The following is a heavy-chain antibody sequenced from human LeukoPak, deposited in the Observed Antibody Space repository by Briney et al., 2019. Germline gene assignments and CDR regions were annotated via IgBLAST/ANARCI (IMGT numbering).Heavy chain of an antibody. Sequence: GRSLRLSCTASGFTFKNYDVHWVRQAPGKGLEWVAILSYDESGFYGADSVKGRFTISRDTSENTLYLQMNSLRAEDTAVYYCAKEKYSHPRGGAFDIWGQGTMVTVSS. CDR2: LSYDESGF. V-gene: IGHV3-30*18. CDR3: AKEKYSHPRGGAFDI. CDR1: GFTFKNYD. J-gene: IGHJ3*02. D-gene: IGHD6-6*01.